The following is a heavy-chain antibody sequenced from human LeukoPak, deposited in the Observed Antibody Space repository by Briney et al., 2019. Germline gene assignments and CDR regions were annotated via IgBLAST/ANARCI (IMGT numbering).Heavy chain of an antibody. CDR2: INSGGGT. V-gene: IGHV3-53*01. J-gene: IGHJ4*02. CDR3: AITEKIDY. CDR1: GFTVSSNS. Sequence: GGSLRLSCAASGFTVSSNSMSWVRQAPGKGLEWVSVINSGGGTYYTNSVKGRFTISRDNSKNTLYLQMNSLRAEDTAVYYCAITEKIDYWGQGTLVTVSS.